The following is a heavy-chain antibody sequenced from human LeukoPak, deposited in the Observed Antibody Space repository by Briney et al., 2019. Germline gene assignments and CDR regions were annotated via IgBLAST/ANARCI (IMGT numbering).Heavy chain of an antibody. D-gene: IGHD3-10*01. V-gene: IGHV4-4*07. CDR1: GGSIKSYY. CDR3: ASLTMLRGLAWFDP. Sequence: SETLSLTCTVSGGSIKSYYWSWIRQPAGKGLEWIGRVYTSGGTNYNPSLKSRVTISVDTSKNQFSLKLSSVTAADTAVYYCASLTMLRGLAWFDPWGQGTLVTVSS. CDR2: VYTSGGT. J-gene: IGHJ5*02.